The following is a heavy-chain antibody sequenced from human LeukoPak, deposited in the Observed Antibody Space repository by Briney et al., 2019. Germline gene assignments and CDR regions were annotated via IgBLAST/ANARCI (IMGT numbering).Heavy chain of an antibody. CDR2: IKHDGSEK. J-gene: IGHJ4*02. D-gene: IGHD3-10*01. V-gene: IGHV3-7*01. CDR1: GFTFSSYW. Sequence: GGSLRLSCAASGFTFSSYWMSWVRQAPGKGLEWVANIKHDGSEKYYVDSVKGRFTISRDNAKDSLYLQMNSLRAQDTAVYYCAKGRSSGSYYTFDYWGQGTLVTVSS. CDR3: AKGRSSGSYYTFDY.